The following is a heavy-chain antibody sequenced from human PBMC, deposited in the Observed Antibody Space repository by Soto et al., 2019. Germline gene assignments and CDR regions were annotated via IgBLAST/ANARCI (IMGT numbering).Heavy chain of an antibody. D-gene: IGHD4-17*01. Sequence: GASVKVSCKASGGTFSSYAISWVRQAPGQGLEWMGGIIPIFGTANYAQKFQGRVTITADESTSTAYMELSSLRSEDTAVYYCARRHDYGDYYFDYWGQGTLVTVSS. J-gene: IGHJ4*02. V-gene: IGHV1-69*13. CDR2: IIPIFGTA. CDR1: GGTFSSYA. CDR3: ARRHDYGDYYFDY.